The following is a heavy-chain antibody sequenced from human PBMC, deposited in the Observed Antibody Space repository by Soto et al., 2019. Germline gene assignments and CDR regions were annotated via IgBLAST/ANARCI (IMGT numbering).Heavy chain of an antibody. CDR3: ATPYYDRGTYFYY. V-gene: IGHV1-69*06. CDR2: IIPISDAT. J-gene: IGHJ4*02. Sequence: QVQLVQSGAEVKKPGSSVKVSCKASGGTFTSFALNWVRRAPGQGLEWMGGIIPISDATDYAQKFQGRVTIAADTSTSTAYMELSSLRSDDTAVYYCATPYYDRGTYFYYWGQGTLVTVSS. D-gene: IGHD3-22*01. CDR1: GGTFTSFA.